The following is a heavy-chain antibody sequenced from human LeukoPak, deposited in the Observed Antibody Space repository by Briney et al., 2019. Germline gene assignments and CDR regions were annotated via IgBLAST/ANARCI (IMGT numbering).Heavy chain of an antibody. CDR2: ISSSSSYK. J-gene: IGHJ4*02. Sequence: GWSLRLSCAASGFTFSSYSMNWVRQAPGKGLEGVSSISSSSSYKYYADSVKGRFTICRDNAKNSLYLQMNSLRDEDTAVYYCASGQTGYCSGGSCFATDYWGQGTLVTVSS. V-gene: IGHV3-21*01. D-gene: IGHD2-15*01. CDR1: GFTFSSYS. CDR3: ASGQTGYCSGGSCFATDY.